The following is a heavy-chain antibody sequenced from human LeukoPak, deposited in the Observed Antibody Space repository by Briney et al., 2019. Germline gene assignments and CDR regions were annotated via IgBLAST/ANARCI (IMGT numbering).Heavy chain of an antibody. J-gene: IGHJ4*02. CDR1: GYTFTGYY. Sequence: ASVKVSCTASGYTFTGYYMHWVRQAPGQGLEWMGWINPNSGGTNYAQKFQGRVTMTRDTSISTAYMELSRLRSDDTAVYYCARDPDGVAGKFDYWGQGTPVTVSS. CDR2: INPNSGGT. V-gene: IGHV1-2*02. CDR3: ARDPDGVAGKFDY. D-gene: IGHD6-19*01.